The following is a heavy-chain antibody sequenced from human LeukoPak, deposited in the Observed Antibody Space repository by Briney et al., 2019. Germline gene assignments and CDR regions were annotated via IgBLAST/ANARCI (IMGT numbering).Heavy chain of an antibody. CDR2: INPNSGGT. CDR1: GYTFTGYY. D-gene: IGHD3-10*01. V-gene: IGHV1-2*02. CDR3: ARVLYYGSGSYYKDNWFDP. J-gene: IGHJ5*02. Sequence: ASVKVSCKASGYTFTGYYMHWVRQAPGQGLEWMGWINPNSGGTNYAQKFQGRVTMTRDTSISTAYMELSRLRSDDTAVYYCARVLYYGSGSYYKDNWFDPWGQGTLVTVSS.